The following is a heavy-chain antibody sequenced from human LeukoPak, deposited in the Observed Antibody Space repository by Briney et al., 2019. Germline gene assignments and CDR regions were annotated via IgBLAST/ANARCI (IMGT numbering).Heavy chain of an antibody. V-gene: IGHV3-30*03. CDR1: GFTFSSYG. J-gene: IGHJ4*02. Sequence: PGGSLRLSCAASGFTFSSYGMRWVRQAPGKGLEWVAVISYDGSNKYYADSVKGRFTISRDNSKNTLYLQMNSLRAEDTAVYYCARDHRGVRDYFDYWGQGTLVTVSS. CDR3: ARDHRGVRDYFDY. CDR2: ISYDGSNK. D-gene: IGHD3-10*01.